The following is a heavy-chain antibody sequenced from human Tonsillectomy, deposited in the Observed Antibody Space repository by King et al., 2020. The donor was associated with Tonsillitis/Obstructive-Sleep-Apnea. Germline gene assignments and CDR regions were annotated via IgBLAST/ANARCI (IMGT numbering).Heavy chain of an antibody. CDR1: GFTFSTYG. V-gene: IGHV3-74*01. CDR3: ARDYYYSIDY. D-gene: IGHD3-22*01. J-gene: IGHJ4*02. CDR2: IYSDVSTT. Sequence: VQLVESGGGLVQPGGSLRLSCAASGFTFSTYGMHWVRQAPGKGLVWVSRIYSDVSTTFYADSVKGRFTISRDNANNTLYLQMNSLRAEDTAVYYCARDYYYSIDYWGRGTLVTVSS.